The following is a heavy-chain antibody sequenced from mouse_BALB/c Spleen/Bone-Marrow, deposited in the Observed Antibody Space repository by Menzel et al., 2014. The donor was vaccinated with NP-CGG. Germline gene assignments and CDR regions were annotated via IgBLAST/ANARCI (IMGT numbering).Heavy chain of an antibody. D-gene: IGHD2-14*01. V-gene: IGHV14-4*02. Sequence: VQLKESGAELVRSGASVKLSCTASGFNIKDYYMHWVKQRPEQGLEWIGWIDPENGDTEYAPKFQGKATMTADTSSNTAYLQLRSLTSEDTAVYYCNRYDWYFDVWGAGTTVTVSS. J-gene: IGHJ1*01. CDR3: NRYDWYFDV. CDR2: IDPENGDT. CDR1: GFNIKDYY.